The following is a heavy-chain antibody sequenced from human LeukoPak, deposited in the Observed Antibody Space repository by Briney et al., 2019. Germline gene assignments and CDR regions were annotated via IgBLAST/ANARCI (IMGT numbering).Heavy chain of an antibody. CDR2: VYYSGST. D-gene: IGHD1-1*01. CDR1: GGSISSYY. Sequence: KPSETLSLTCIVSGGSISSYYWSWIRQPPGKDLEWIGYVYYSGSTNYNSSLKSRVTTSVDTSKNRFSLKLSSVTSADTALYYCARGGTVQFFQHWGQGTLVTVSS. CDR3: ARGGTVQFFQH. J-gene: IGHJ1*01. V-gene: IGHV4-59*01.